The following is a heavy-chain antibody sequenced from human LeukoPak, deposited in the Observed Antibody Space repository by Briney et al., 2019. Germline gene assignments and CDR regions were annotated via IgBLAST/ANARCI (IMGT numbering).Heavy chain of an antibody. CDR3: ARDSAGKDY. CDR2: IKQDGSEK. D-gene: IGHD6-13*01. J-gene: IGHJ4*02. Sequence: GGSLRLSCAASGFTFSTYWMSWVRQAPGKGLEWVANIKQDGSEKYYVDSVKGRFTIFRDNAKNSLYLQMNSLRAEDTAMYYCARDSAGKDYWGQGTLVTVSS. CDR1: GFTFSTYW. V-gene: IGHV3-7*01.